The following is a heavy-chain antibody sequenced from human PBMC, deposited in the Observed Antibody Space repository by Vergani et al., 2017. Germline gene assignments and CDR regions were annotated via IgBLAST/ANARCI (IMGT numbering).Heavy chain of an antibody. CDR1: GFPFHDFG. D-gene: IGHD5-18*01. CDR3: TRGYKYGYY. CDR2: IRTSENGGTS. J-gene: IGHJ4*02. V-gene: IGHV3-49*04. Sequence: EVKLVESGGGLVQPGQSLRLACITSGFPFHDFGINWVRQAPGKGLEWISRIRTSENGGTSHYAASVAGRFSISRADSKSVADLQMDGLKTDDTATYYCTRGYKYGYYWGQGTLVTVSS.